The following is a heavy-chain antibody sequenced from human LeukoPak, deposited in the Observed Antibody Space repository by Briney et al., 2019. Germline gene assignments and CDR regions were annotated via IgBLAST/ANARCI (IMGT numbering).Heavy chain of an antibody. Sequence: SVKVSCKASGYTFTRYGISWVRQAPGQGLEWMGGIIPIFGTANYAQKFQGRVTITADKSTSTAYMELSSLRSEDMAVYYCVWGGNHRGYSSSHHFDYWGQGTLVTVSS. J-gene: IGHJ4*02. CDR2: IIPIFGTA. CDR3: VWGGNHRGYSSSHHFDY. CDR1: GYTFTRYG. D-gene: IGHD5-18*01. V-gene: IGHV1-69*06.